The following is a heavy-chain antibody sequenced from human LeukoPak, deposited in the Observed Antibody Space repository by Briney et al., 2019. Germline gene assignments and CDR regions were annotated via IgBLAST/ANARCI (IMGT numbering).Heavy chain of an antibody. CDR3: ARDGRMATTDTGQFDY. CDR1: GFTFSSYS. J-gene: IGHJ4*02. D-gene: IGHD5-24*01. Sequence: GGSLRLSCIASGFTFSSYSMNWVLQAPGKGLEWISSISSSSSYIYYADSVKGRFTISRDNAKNSLYLQMNSLRAEDTAVYYCARDGRMATTDTGQFDYWGQGTLVTVSS. V-gene: IGHV3-21*01. CDR2: ISSSSSYI.